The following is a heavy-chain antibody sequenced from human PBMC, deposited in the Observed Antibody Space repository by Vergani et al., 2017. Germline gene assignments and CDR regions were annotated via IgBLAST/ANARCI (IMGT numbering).Heavy chain of an antibody. Sequence: QVQLVESGGGVAQPGGSMRLSCSASGLTLSSYGVHWVRQAPGRGLESVTFTRPHEDGAFYSASVRGRFTVSRDNSKNTLYLEMNRLNVDDTAIYYCGKTQGTVVGTWWFDPWGQGTPVTVSS. V-gene: IGHV3-30*02. J-gene: IGHJ5*02. CDR3: GKTQGTVVGTWWFDP. CDR1: GLTLSSYG. D-gene: IGHD1-7*01. CDR2: TRPHEDGA.